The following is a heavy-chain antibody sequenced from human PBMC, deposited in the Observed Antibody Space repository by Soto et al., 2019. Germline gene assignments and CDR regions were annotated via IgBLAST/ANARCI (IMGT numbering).Heavy chain of an antibody. J-gene: IGHJ6*02. CDR1: GFTFSSYS. CDR3: ARDLGSSAPPYYYGMDV. V-gene: IGHV3-21*01. D-gene: IGHD2-2*01. Sequence: GGSLRLSCAASGFTFSSYSMNWVRQAPGKGLEWVSSISSSSSYIYYADSVKGRFTISRDNAKNSLYLQMNSLRAEDTAVYYCARDLGSSAPPYYYGMDVWGHGTTVTVSS. CDR2: ISSSSSYI.